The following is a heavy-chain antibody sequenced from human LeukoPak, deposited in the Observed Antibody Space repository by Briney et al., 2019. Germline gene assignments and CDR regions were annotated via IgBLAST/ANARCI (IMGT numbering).Heavy chain of an antibody. CDR3: AREVSGSAGMNY. D-gene: IGHD6-6*01. V-gene: IGHV3-74*01. CDR1: GFTFSSYW. J-gene: IGHJ4*02. Sequence: RGSLRLSCAASGFTFSSYWMRWVRQAPGEGLGWVSRVNSDGSSTNYADSVKGRFTISRDNAKNTLYLQMNSLRAEDTAVYYCAREVSGSAGMNYWGQGTLVTVSS. CDR2: VNSDGSST.